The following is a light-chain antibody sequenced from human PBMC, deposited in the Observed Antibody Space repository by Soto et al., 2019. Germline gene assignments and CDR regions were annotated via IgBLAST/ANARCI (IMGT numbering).Light chain of an antibody. CDR3: QQLNSYPRT. CDR1: QGISSY. Sequence: IQLTHAPSSLSASLGDIVAITCRASQGISSYLAWYQQKPGKAPKLLIYAASTLQSGVPSRFSGSGSGTDFTLTISSLQPEDFATYYCQQLNSYPRTFGQGTKVDTK. J-gene: IGKJ1*01. V-gene: IGKV1-9*01. CDR2: AAS.